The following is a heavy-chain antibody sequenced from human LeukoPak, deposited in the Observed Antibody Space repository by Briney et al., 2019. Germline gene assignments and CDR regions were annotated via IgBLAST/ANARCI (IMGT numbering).Heavy chain of an antibody. V-gene: IGHV4-59*08. CDR3: ARHGLGGFEQTVFDY. Sequence: SETLSLTCTVSGGPISRYYWSWLRQPPGKGLEGLGYIYYSGSTNYNPSLKSRVTISVDASKNQFSLKLSSVTAADTAVYYCARHGLGGFEQTVFDYWGQGTLVTVSS. J-gene: IGHJ4*02. D-gene: IGHD5-12*01. CDR2: IYYSGST. CDR1: GGPISRYY.